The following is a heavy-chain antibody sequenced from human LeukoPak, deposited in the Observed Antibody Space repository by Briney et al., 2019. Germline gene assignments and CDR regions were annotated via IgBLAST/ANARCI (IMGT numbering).Heavy chain of an antibody. Sequence: SETLSLTCAVYGGSFNAYYWTWIRQTPGKGLEWVGEINHSGNTNYNPSLESRVTISADTSKNQFSLNLGSVTAADTAIYYCARGLRFIQGPGYYYMDVWGKGTTVTVSS. J-gene: IGHJ6*03. V-gene: IGHV4-34*01. CDR3: ARGLRFIQGPGYYYMDV. D-gene: IGHD3-16*02. CDR1: GGSFNAYY. CDR2: INHSGNT.